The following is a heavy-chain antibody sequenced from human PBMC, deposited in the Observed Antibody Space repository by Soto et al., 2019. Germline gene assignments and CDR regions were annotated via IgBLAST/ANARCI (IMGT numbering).Heavy chain of an antibody. V-gene: IGHV2-5*02. Sequence: QITLKESGPALVKPTQTLTLTCTFSGFSLTTDRVGVGWLRQPPGEALGWLAVIYWDASRPYRPSLESTLTIPRDPSKHPSAPTMTNMDSLNPATNFSAHAYRGRSRYGGKGTLLTVSS. CDR2: IYWDASR. J-gene: IGHJ4*02. D-gene: IGHD1-26*01. CDR1: GFSLTTDRVG. CDR3: AHAYRGRSRY.